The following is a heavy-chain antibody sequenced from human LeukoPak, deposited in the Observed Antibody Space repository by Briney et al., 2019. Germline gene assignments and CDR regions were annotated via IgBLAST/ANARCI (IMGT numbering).Heavy chain of an antibody. CDR2: ISSSSSYI. D-gene: IGHD6-13*01. CDR3: ARDLAPTGIAAAGTNWFDP. J-gene: IGHJ5*02. V-gene: IGHV3-21*01. CDR1: GFTFSSYS. Sequence: GGSLRLSCAASGFTFSSYSMNWVRQAAGKGLGWVSSISSSSSYIYYADSVKGRFTISRDNAKISLYLQMNSLRAEDTAVYYCARDLAPTGIAAAGTNWFDPWGQGTLVTVSS.